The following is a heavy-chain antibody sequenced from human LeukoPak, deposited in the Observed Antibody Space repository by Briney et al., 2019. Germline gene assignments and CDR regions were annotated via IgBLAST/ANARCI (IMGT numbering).Heavy chain of an antibody. D-gene: IGHD2-8*01. J-gene: IGHJ1*01. CDR3: TTDKINEI. V-gene: IGHV3-15*01. CDR2: IKSKTDGGTT. Sequence: PGGSLRLSCAASGFSFSNAWLSWVRQAPGKGLEWVGHIKSKTDGGTTDYGAPVKGRFTISRDDSENTLHLQMNSLKTEDTAAYYCTTDKINEIWGQGILVTVSS. CDR1: GFSFSNAW.